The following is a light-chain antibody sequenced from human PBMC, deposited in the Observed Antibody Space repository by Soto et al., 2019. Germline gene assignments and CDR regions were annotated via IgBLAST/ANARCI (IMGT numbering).Light chain of an antibody. Sequence: EIVMTQSPATLSVSPGERATLSCRASQSVSNKLAWYQQKPGQAPRLLIYGASSRATGIPDRFSGSGSGADYSLTISRLESEDFAVYYCQQYGRSPLTFGGGTKVDIK. CDR3: QQYGRSPLT. CDR1: QSVSNK. V-gene: IGKV3D-15*01. CDR2: GAS. J-gene: IGKJ4*01.